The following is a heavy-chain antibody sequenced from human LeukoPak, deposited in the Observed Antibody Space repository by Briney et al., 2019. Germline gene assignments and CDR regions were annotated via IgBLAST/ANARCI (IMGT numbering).Heavy chain of an antibody. Sequence: PSETLSLTCTVSGGSISSGSYYWSWIRQPAGKGLEWIGRIYTSGSTNYNPSLKSRVTISVDTSKNQFSLKLSSVTAADTAVYYCVRDLGLEMAKPTGWFDPWGQGTLVTVSS. J-gene: IGHJ5*02. D-gene: IGHD5-24*01. CDR2: IYTSGST. CDR3: VRDLGLEMAKPTGWFDP. V-gene: IGHV4-61*02. CDR1: GGSISSGSYY.